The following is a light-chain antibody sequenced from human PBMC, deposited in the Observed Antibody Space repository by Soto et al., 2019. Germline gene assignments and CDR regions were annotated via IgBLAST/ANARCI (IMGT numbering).Light chain of an antibody. V-gene: IGKV3-15*01. J-gene: IGKJ2*01. Sequence: EIVMTQSPATLSVSPGGTATLSCRASQSIDNYLGWYQQRPDQAPRLLISGASTRATSVSDRVSGSGSGTDFTLTITGLQSEDIAVYYCQQYSQWPYTFGQGTKLEIK. CDR2: GAS. CDR1: QSIDNY. CDR3: QQYSQWPYT.